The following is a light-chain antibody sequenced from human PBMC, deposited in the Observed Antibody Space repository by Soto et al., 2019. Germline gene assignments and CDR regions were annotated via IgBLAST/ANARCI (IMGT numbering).Light chain of an antibody. CDR1: SSDVGGYNY. V-gene: IGLV2-14*03. Sequence: QSALTQPASVSGSPGQSITISCTGTSSDVGGYNYVSWYQQHPGKAPKLMIYDVNNRPSGISNRFSGSKSGNTASLTISGVQAEDEGDYYCSSYTSTSTLAVFCGGTKLTVL. CDR3: SSYTSTSTLAV. J-gene: IGLJ2*01. CDR2: DVN.